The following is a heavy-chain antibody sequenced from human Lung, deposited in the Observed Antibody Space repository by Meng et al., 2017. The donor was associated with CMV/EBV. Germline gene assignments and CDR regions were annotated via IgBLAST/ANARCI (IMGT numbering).Heavy chain of an antibody. Sequence: ASVKVSCKASGYTFTAHYFHWVRQAPGQGLEWMGWIHPHRGDTNYAQQFQGRVTLTRDMSTSTAYMELSSLRSEDTAVYYCAAEALKEQWLVYYYGMDVWGQGTTVTVSS. V-gene: IGHV1-2*02. J-gene: IGHJ6*02. CDR3: AAEALKEQWLVYYYGMDV. CDR1: GYTFTAHY. D-gene: IGHD6-19*01. CDR2: IHPHRGDT.